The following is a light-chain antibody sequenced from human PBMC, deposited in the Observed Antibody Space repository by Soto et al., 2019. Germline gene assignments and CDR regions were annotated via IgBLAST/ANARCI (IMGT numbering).Light chain of an antibody. V-gene: IGLV2-11*01. CDR2: DVS. Sequence: QSVLTQPRSVSGSPGQSVTISCTGTSSDVGGYNYVSWYQQHPGKAPKLMIYDVSKRPSGVPDRFSGSKSGNTASLTISGLQAEDEADYYCCSYAGSTTTHWVFGGGTKVTVL. CDR3: CSYAGSTTTHWV. J-gene: IGLJ3*02. CDR1: SSDVGGYNY.